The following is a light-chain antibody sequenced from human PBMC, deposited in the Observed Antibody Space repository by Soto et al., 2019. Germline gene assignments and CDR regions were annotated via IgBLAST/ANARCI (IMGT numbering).Light chain of an antibody. J-gene: IGLJ1*01. V-gene: IGLV2-8*01. Sequence: QSVLTQPPSASGSPGQSVTISCTGTSSDVGGYNYVSWYQQHPGKAPKLMIYDVSKRPSGVPDRFSGSKSGNTASLTVSGLQAEDEEAYYCSSYAGTNNLGVFGTGTKLTVL. CDR1: SSDVGGYNY. CDR3: SSYAGTNNLGV. CDR2: DVS.